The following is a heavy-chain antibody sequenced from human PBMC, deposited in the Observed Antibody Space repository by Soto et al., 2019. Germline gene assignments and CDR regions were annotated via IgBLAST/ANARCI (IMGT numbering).Heavy chain of an antibody. CDR1: GLIYSDYA. CDR3: AKDRFGIVGPVDS. CDR2: ISGSGGDT. J-gene: IGHJ4*02. V-gene: IGHV3-23*01. Sequence: EVQLLESGGDLVQPGGSLRLSCAASGLIYSDYAMSWVRQVPGKGLECVACISGSGGDTFYADSVKGRFTISRDTSKNTLSLHMNRLTVDDTATYFCAKDRFGIVGPVDSWGQGTLVSVSS. D-gene: IGHD1-26*01.